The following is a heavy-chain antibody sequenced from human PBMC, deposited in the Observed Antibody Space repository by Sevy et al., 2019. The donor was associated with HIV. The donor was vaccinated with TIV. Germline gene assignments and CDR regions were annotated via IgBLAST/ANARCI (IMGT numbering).Heavy chain of an antibody. V-gene: IGHV5-51*01. CDR1: GYSFTSYW. CDR3: ARQLDYYDSSGYYTHFDY. Sequence: GESLKISCKGSGYSFTSYWIGWVRQMPGKGLEWMGIIYPGDSDTRYSQSFQGQVTISADKSISTAYLQWSSLKASDTAMYYCARQLDYYDSSGYYTHFDYWGQGTLVTVSS. CDR2: IYPGDSDT. J-gene: IGHJ4*02. D-gene: IGHD3-22*01.